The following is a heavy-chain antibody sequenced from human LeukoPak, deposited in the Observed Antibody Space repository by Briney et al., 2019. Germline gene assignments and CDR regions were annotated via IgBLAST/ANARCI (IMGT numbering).Heavy chain of an antibody. CDR2: IIPIFGTA. Sequence: EASVKVSCTASGGTFSSYAISWVRQAPGQGLEWMGGIIPIFGTANYAQKFQGRVTITTDESTSTAYMELSSLRSEDTAVYYCARPHSGSYSDAFDIWGQGTMVTVSS. V-gene: IGHV1-69*05. CDR3: ARPHSGSYSDAFDI. J-gene: IGHJ3*02. D-gene: IGHD1-26*01. CDR1: GGTFSSYA.